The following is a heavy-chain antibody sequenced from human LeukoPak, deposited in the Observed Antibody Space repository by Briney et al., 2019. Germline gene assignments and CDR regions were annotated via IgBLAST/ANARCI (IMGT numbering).Heavy chain of an antibody. Sequence: SETLSLTCTVSGGSISSGGNYWRWIRQHPGKGLEWIGYIYYSGGTYYNPSLKSRVTISVDTSKNQFSLKLSSVTAADTAVYYCARDDSSGYYFPYWGQGTLVTVSS. V-gene: IGHV4-31*03. CDR2: IYYSGGT. J-gene: IGHJ4*02. CDR1: GGSISSGGNY. CDR3: ARDDSSGYYFPY. D-gene: IGHD3-22*01.